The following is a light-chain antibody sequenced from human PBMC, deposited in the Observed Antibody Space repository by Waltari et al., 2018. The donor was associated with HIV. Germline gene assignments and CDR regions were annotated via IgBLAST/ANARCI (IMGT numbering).Light chain of an antibody. V-gene: IGLV1-47*01. J-gene: IGLJ3*02. CDR1: SSNIGSNS. CDR2: RNN. Sequence: QSVLTQPPSASGTPGQRVTISCSGSSSNIGSNSVYWYQQLPGTAPKLLIYRNNQRPLGVPDRFSGSKSGTSASLAISGLRSEDEADYYCAAWDDSLSGQVFGGGTKLTVL. CDR3: AAWDDSLSGQV.